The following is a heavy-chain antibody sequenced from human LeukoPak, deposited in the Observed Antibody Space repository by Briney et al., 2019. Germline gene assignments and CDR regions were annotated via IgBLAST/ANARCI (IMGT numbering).Heavy chain of an antibody. Sequence: SVKVSCKASGGTFSSYAISWVRQAPGQGLEWMGRIIPILGIANYAQKFQGRVTITADKSTSTAYMELSSLRSEDTAVYYCARPTIIGRVGYWYFDLWGRGTLVTVSS. CDR2: IIPILGIA. J-gene: IGHJ2*01. V-gene: IGHV1-69*04. D-gene: IGHD5-12*01. CDR3: ARPTIIGRVGYWYFDL. CDR1: GGTFSSYA.